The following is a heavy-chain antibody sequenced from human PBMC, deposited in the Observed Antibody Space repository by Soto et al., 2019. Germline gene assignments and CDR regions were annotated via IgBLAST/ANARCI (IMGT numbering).Heavy chain of an antibody. CDR2: ISSSGSTI. V-gene: IGHV3-48*03. Sequence: EVQLVESGGGLVQPGGSLRLSCAASGFTFSSYEMNWVRQAPGKGLEWVSYISSSGSTIYYADSVKGRFTISRDNAKNSLYLQMNSLRAEDTAVYYCARVAYCGGDCYYNWFDPWGQGTLVTVSS. CDR3: ARVAYCGGDCYYNWFDP. D-gene: IGHD2-21*02. CDR1: GFTFSSYE. J-gene: IGHJ5*02.